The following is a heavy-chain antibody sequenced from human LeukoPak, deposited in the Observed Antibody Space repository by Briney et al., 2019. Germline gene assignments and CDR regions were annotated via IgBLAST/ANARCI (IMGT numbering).Heavy chain of an antibody. CDR3: ARGEGTVTTTYYFDY. V-gene: IGHV3-48*01. J-gene: IGHJ4*02. D-gene: IGHD4-17*01. Sequence: GGSLRLSCAASGFTFSSYSMNWVRQAPGKGLEWVSYISSSSSTIYYADSVKGRFTISRDNSKNTLYLQMNSLRAEDTAVYYCARGEGTVTTTYYFDYWGQGTLVTVSS. CDR2: ISSSSSTI. CDR1: GFTFSSYS.